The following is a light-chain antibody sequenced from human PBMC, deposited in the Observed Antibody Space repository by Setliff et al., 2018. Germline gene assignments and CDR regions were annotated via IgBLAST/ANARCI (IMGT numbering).Light chain of an antibody. J-gene: IGLJ3*02. CDR3: SSHTTSSTWV. V-gene: IGLV2-14*01. CDR1: NSDVGGYNY. CDR2: EVS. Sequence: QSALTQPASVSGSPGQSITISCTGSNSDVGGYNYVSWYQQYPGKAPKLMIYEVSDRPSGVSNRFSGSKSGNTASLTISGLQAEDDADYYCSSHTTSSTWVFGGGTKVTVL.